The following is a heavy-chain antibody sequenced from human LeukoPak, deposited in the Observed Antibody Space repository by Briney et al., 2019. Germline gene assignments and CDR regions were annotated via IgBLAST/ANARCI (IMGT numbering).Heavy chain of an antibody. Sequence: ALVKVSCKASGGTFSSYAISWVRQAPGQGLEWMGRIIPILGTANYAQKFQGRVTITADKSTSTAYMELSSLRSEDTAVYYCARASPSSPLTYWGQGTLVTVSS. J-gene: IGHJ4*02. CDR3: ARASPSSPLTY. CDR1: GGTFSSYA. CDR2: IIPILGTA. D-gene: IGHD6-6*01. V-gene: IGHV1-69*04.